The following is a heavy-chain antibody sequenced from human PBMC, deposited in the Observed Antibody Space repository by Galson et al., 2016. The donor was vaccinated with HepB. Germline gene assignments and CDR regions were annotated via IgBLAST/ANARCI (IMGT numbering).Heavy chain of an antibody. Sequence: SLRLSCAASGFTFSNYVMSWVRQAPGKGLEWVSTIKPSGGAIFYAGSVKGRFTISRDNSKNTLYLQMNSLRAEDTAVYFCAKDQGGDGLPLFDYWGQGTLVTVSS. CDR3: AKDQGGDGLPLFDY. CDR2: IKPSGGAI. J-gene: IGHJ4*02. CDR1: GFTFSNYV. D-gene: IGHD5-24*01. V-gene: IGHV3-23*01.